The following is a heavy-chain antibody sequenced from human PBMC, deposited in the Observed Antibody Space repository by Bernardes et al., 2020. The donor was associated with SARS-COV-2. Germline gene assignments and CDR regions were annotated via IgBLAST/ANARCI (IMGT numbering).Heavy chain of an antibody. D-gene: IGHD3-22*01. Sequence: SETLSLTCAVYGGSFSGYYWSWIRQTPGKGLEWIGEMNHSGSTNYNPSLKSRVTISKDTSKNQLSLKLSSVTAADTAVYYCARGARISMIVVVMPQAAFDIWGQGKLVTVSS. CDR2: MNHSGST. CDR1: GGSFSGYY. CDR3: ARGARISMIVVVMPQAAFDI. J-gene: IGHJ3*02. V-gene: IGHV4-34*01.